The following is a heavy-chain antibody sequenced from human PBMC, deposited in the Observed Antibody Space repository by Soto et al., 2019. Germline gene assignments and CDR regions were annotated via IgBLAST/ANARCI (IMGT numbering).Heavy chain of an antibody. CDR2: INHSGST. D-gene: IGHD3-10*01. V-gene: IGHV4-34*01. CDR3: ARGKSMVRGVRYYYGIDV. CDR1: GGSFSGYY. Sequence: SETLSLTCAVYGGSFSGYYWSWIRQPPGKGLEWIGEINHSGSTNYNPSLKSRVTISVDTSKNQFSLKRSSVTAADTAVYYCARGKSMVRGVRYYYGIDVWGQGTTVTVSS. J-gene: IGHJ6*02.